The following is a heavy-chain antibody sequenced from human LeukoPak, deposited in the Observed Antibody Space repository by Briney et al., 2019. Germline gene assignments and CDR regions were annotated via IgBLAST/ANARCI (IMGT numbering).Heavy chain of an antibody. CDR3: VRDGATRLEFDY. Sequence: GGSRRLSCAAAGFTFNNYSMNWVRQAPGKGLEWVSSISAGSTYIHYEDSVKGRFTIARDNARNSLFMQMNSLRAEATAVYYCVRDGATRLEFDYWGQGTLVTVSS. J-gene: IGHJ4*02. D-gene: IGHD4/OR15-4a*01. CDR2: ISAGSTYI. CDR1: GFTFNNYS. V-gene: IGHV3-21*01.